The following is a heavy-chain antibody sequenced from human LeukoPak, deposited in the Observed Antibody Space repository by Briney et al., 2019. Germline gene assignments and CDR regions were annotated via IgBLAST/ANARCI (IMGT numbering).Heavy chain of an antibody. CDR2: IFYSGST. CDR3: ARRSYDILTGYRYFDY. J-gene: IGHJ4*02. V-gene: IGHV4-59*01. Sequence: SETLPLTCTVSGGSISSYYWSWIRQPPGKGLEWIGYIFYSGSTNYNPSLKSRVTISVDTSKNQFSLKLSSVTAADTAVYYCARRSYDILTGYRYFDYWGQGTLVTVSS. CDR1: GGSISSYY. D-gene: IGHD3-9*01.